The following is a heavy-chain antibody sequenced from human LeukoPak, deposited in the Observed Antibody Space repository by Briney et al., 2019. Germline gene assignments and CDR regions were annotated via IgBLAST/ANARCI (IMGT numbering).Heavy chain of an antibody. CDR2: ISRSSSYI. CDR3: AREPAAGTSNPDY. J-gene: IGHJ4*02. Sequence: PGGSLRLSCAASGFTFSSYSMNWVRQAPGKGLEWVSSISRSSSYIYYADSVKGRFTISRDNAKNSLYLQMNSLRAEDTAVYYCAREPAAGTSNPDYWGQGTLVTVSS. CDR1: GFTFSSYS. V-gene: IGHV3-21*01. D-gene: IGHD6-13*01.